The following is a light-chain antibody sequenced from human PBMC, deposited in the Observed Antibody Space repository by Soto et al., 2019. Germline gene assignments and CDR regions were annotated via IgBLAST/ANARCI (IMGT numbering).Light chain of an antibody. V-gene: IGKV3-11*01. CDR1: QSISRY. CDR2: DAS. J-gene: IGKJ1*01. CDR3: HQRQSWPRT. Sequence: EIALTQSPATLSLSPGERATLSCRASQSISRYLAWYQQKPGQAPRLLIYDASNRATGIPARFSGSGSGTDFTLTISDVEPEDFAVYYCHQRQSWPRTFGQGTKVDIK.